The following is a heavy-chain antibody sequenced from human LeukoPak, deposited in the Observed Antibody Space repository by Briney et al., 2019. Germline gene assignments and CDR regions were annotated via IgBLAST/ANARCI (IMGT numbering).Heavy chain of an antibody. V-gene: IGHV3-48*04. Sequence: PGGSLRLSCAASEFTFSSYSMNWVRQAPGKGLEWVSYITNSGNSKSYANSVKGRFTISRDNAKNSLYLQMNTLRAEDTAVYYCARRYFDLWGRGTLVTVSS. CDR1: EFTFSSYS. CDR2: ITNSGNSK. J-gene: IGHJ2*01. CDR3: ARRYFDL.